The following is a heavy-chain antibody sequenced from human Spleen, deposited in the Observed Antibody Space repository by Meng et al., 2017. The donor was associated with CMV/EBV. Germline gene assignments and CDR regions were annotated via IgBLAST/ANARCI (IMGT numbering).Heavy chain of an antibody. D-gene: IGHD2-2*01. J-gene: IGHJ6*02. V-gene: IGHV4-61*01. Sequence: GSLRLSCTVSGGSVSSGSYYWSWIRQPPGKGLEWIGYIYYSGSTNYNPSLKSRVTISVDTSKNQFSLKLSSVTAADTAVYYCARDRIVVVPAAIGGDYYYYGMDVWGQGTTVTVSS. CDR3: ARDRIVVVPAAIGGDYYYYGMDV. CDR2: IYYSGST. CDR1: GGSVSSGSYY.